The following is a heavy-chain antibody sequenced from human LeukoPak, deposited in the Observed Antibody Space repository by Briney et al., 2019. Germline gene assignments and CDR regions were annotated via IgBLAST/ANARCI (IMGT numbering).Heavy chain of an antibody. D-gene: IGHD1-26*01. V-gene: IGHV3-23*01. CDR3: AKALEEWELLDAFDI. J-gene: IGHJ3*02. CDR1: GFTFSSYA. CDR2: ISGSGGST. Sequence: GGSLRLSCAASGFTFSSYAMSWVRQAPGKGLECVSAISGSGGSTYYADSVKGRFTISRDNSKNTLYLQMNSLRAEDTAVYYCAKALEEWELLDAFDIWGQGTMVTVSS.